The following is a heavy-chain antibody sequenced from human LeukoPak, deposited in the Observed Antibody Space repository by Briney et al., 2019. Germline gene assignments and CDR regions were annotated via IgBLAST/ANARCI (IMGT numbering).Heavy chain of an antibody. J-gene: IGHJ4*02. CDR2: ITETGSNT. CDR3: AKTDRGY. V-gene: IGHV3-23*01. D-gene: IGHD3-10*01. Sequence: PGGSLRLSCAASGLTFSTYAMTWVRQAPGKGLEWVSSITETGSNTYYADSVKGRFTISRDNPKNMLYLQMNSLTVEDTAVLYCAKTDRGYWGQGTLVTVSS. CDR1: GLTFSTYA.